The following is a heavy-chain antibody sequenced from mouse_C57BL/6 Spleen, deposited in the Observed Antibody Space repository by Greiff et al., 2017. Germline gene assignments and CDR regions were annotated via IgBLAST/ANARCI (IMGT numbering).Heavy chain of an antibody. J-gene: IGHJ4*01. CDR1: GFTFSDYG. D-gene: IGHD1-1*01. V-gene: IGHV5-17*01. Sequence: EVQLVESGGGLVKPGGSLKLSCAASGFTFSDYGMHWVRQAPEKGLEWVAYISSGSSTIYYADTVKGRFTISRDNAKNTLFLQMTSLRSEDTAMYYCARRLYGSSSYYAMDYWGQGTSVTVSS. CDR3: ARRLYGSSSYYAMDY. CDR2: ISSGSSTI.